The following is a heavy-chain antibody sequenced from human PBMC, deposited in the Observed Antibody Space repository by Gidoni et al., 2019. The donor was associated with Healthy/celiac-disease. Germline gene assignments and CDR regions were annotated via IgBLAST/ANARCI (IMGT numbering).Heavy chain of an antibody. CDR2: IGTAGDT. Sequence: EVQLVESGGGLVQPGGSLRLSCAASGFTFSSYDMHWVRQATGKGLEWGSAIGTAGDTYYPGSVKGRFTISRENAKNSLYLQMNSLRAGDTAVYYCARQSGWSDAFDIWGQGTMVTVSS. CDR1: GFTFSSYD. V-gene: IGHV3-13*01. CDR3: ARQSGWSDAFDI. J-gene: IGHJ3*02. D-gene: IGHD6-19*01.